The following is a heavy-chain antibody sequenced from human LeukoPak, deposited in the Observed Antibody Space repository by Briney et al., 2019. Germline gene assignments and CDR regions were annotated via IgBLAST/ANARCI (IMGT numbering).Heavy chain of an antibody. CDR1: GYTFTSYD. D-gene: IGHD2-2*01. CDR2: MNPNSGNT. Sequence: ASVKVSCKASGYTFTSYDINWVRQAPGQGLEWMGWMNPNSGNTGYAQKFQGRVTITRNTSISTAYMELSSLRSEDTAVYYCARVGSSTTYYYYMDVWGKGTTVTVSS. CDR3: ARVGSSTTYYYYMDV. V-gene: IGHV1-8*03. J-gene: IGHJ6*03.